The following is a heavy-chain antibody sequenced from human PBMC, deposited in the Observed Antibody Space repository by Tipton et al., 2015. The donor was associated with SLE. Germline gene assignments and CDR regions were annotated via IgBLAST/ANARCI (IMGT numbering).Heavy chain of an antibody. Sequence: GSLRLSCAASGFTFNNAWMTWVRQAPGKGLEWVGRIKSKTDGGTTDYAAPVKGRFTISRDDSKNTLYLQMNSLKTDDTAVYYCTTHQGAIVGASDYWGQGTLVTVSS. CDR2: IKSKTDGGTT. CDR1: GFTFNNAW. D-gene: IGHD1-26*01. CDR3: TTHQGAIVGASDY. J-gene: IGHJ4*02. V-gene: IGHV3-15*01.